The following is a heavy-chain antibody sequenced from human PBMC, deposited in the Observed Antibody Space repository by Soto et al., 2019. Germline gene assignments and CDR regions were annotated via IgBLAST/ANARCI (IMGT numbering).Heavy chain of an antibody. J-gene: IGHJ4*02. V-gene: IGHV3-23*01. CDR1: GFTFSSYA. Sequence: GGSLRLSCAASGFTFSSYAMSWVRQAPGKGLEWVSAISGSGGSTYYADSVKGRFTVSRDNSKNTLSLQMNSLRAEDTAVYYCAKDLGRPFDIVEVPAAMGGGQGTLVNVSS. CDR2: ISGSGGST. D-gene: IGHD2-2*01. CDR3: AKDLGRPFDIVEVPAAMG.